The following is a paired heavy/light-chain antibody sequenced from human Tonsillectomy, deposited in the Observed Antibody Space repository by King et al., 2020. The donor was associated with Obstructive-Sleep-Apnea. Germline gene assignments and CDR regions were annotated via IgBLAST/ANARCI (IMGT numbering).Heavy chain of an antibody. CDR2: IFSNDEK. CDR1: GFSLSNGRMG. CDR3: ARIFRTAGENPWGHYYYYVMDV. V-gene: IGHV2-26*01. J-gene: IGHJ6*02. D-gene: IGHD3-16*01. Sequence: QVTLKESGPVLVKPTETLTLTCSVSGFSLSNGRMGVSWIRQPPGKALEWLAHIFSNDEKSFSTSLKSRLTISKDTSKSQVVLTITNMDPVDTATYYCARIFRTAGENPWGHYYYYVMDVWGQGTTVTVSS.
Light chain of an antibody. CDR2: AAS. CDR1: QTISNY. Sequence: DIQMTQSPSSLSASVGDRVTITCRASQTISNYLNWYQQKPGKAPKLLIYAASSLQSGVPSRFSGSGSGTDFTLTISSLQPEDFVTYYCQQSYSTPWTFGQGTKVEIK. V-gene: IGKV1-39*01. J-gene: IGKJ1*01. CDR3: QQSYSTPWT.